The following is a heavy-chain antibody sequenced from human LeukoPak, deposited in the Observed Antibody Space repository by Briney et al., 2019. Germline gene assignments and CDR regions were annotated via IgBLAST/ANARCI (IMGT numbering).Heavy chain of an antibody. J-gene: IGHJ4*02. Sequence: PGGSMRLSCAASGFTFSSYAMSWVRQAPGKGLEWVSTISGSGGSTYYADSVKGRFTISRDNSKNTLYLQMNSLRAEDTAVYYCAKNGELYDDRGFFEYWGQGTLVTVSS. D-gene: IGHD3-10*01. CDR2: ISGSGGST. CDR1: GFTFSSYA. V-gene: IGHV3-23*01. CDR3: AKNGELYDDRGFFEY.